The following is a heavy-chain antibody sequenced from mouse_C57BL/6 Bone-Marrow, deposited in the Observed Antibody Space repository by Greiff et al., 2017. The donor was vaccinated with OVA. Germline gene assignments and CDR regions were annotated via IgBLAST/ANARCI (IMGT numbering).Heavy chain of an antibody. CDR3: TEVRRWYFDV. Sequence: EVQLQQSGGGLVQPGGSMKLSCVASGFTFSNYWMNWVRQSPEKGLEWVAQIRLKSDNYATHYAESVKGRFTISRDDSKSSVYLQMNNLRAEDTGIYYCTEVRRWYFDVWGTGTTVTVSS. J-gene: IGHJ1*03. CDR2: IRLKSDNYAT. CDR1: GFTFSNYW. D-gene: IGHD2-14*01. V-gene: IGHV6-3*01.